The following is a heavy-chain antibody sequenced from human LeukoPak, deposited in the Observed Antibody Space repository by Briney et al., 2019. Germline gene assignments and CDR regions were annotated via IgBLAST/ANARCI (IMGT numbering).Heavy chain of an antibody. V-gene: IGHV1-46*01. CDR1: GYTFTSNY. CDR3: AKGGVAGTFDY. Sequence: GASVYVSCKASGYTFTSNYIHWVRQAPGQGVEWMGLVNPSGGGTTYAQMFKGRVTITRDTSTSTVYLELSSLRSEDTAVYYCAKGGVAGTFDYWGQGTQVTVSS. CDR2: VNPSGGGT. J-gene: IGHJ4*02. D-gene: IGHD6-19*01.